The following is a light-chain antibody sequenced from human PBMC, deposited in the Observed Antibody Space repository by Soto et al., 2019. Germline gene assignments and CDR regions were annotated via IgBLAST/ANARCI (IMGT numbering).Light chain of an antibody. V-gene: IGLV2-14*01. Sequence: QSALTQPASVSGSPGQSITISCTGTSSDIGGYNYVSWYQQHPGKAPKLMIYDVSNRPSGVSNRFSGSKTGNTASLTTSGLQAEDDADYYCSSSPTSSTRDVVFGGGTQLTVL. J-gene: IGLJ2*01. CDR2: DVS. CDR3: SSSPTSSTRDVV. CDR1: SSDIGGYNY.